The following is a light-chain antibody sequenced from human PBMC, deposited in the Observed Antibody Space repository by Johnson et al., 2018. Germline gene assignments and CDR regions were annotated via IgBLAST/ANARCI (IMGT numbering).Light chain of an antibody. CDR1: SSNIGNNY. Sequence: QSVLTQPPSVSAAPGQKVTISCSGSSSNIGNNYVSWYQQLPGTAPKLLIYENNKRPSGIPDRFSGSKSGTSAPRGITGLHTGDEADYYCGTWDSSLSAGNVFGTGTKVTVL. CDR3: GTWDSSLSAGNV. J-gene: IGLJ1*01. V-gene: IGLV1-51*02. CDR2: ENN.